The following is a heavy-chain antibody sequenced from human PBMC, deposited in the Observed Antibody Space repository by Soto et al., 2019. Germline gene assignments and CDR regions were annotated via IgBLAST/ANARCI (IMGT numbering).Heavy chain of an antibody. CDR2: IYYSGST. CDR1: GGSISSGGYY. CDR3: ARVGGINWFDP. J-gene: IGHJ5*02. V-gene: IGHV4-31*03. D-gene: IGHD1-20*01. Sequence: QVQLQESDPGLVKPSQTLSLTCTVTGGSISSGGYYWSWIRQHPGKGLEWSGYIYYSGSTYYNPSLKSRVTISVDTSQTQFSLKLSSVTAADTAVYYCARVGGINWFDPWGQGTLVTVSS.